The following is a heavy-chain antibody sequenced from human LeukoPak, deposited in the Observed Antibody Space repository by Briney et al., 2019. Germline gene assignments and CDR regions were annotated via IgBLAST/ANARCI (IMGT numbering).Heavy chain of an antibody. CDR3: ARELDYYDSSSPADY. D-gene: IGHD3-22*01. Sequence: ASVKVSCKASGYTFTGYYMHWVRQAPGQGLEWMGRINPNSGGTNYAQKFQGRVTMTRDTSISTAYMELSRLRSGDTAVYYCARELDYYDSSSPADYWGQGTLVTVSS. CDR2: INPNSGGT. V-gene: IGHV1-2*06. CDR1: GYTFTGYY. J-gene: IGHJ4*02.